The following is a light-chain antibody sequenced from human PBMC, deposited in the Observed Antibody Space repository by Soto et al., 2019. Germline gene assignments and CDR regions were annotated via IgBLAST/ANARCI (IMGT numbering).Light chain of an antibody. Sequence: IHIADSRSTLYASVGDRVTITCRASQSISSWLAWYQQKPGKAPKLLIYKASGLESGVPSRFSGSGSGTEFTLTISSLQPDDFATYYCQQYNSYSPTFGQGTKV. CDR1: QSISSW. CDR3: QQYNSYSPT. J-gene: IGKJ1*01. CDR2: KAS. V-gene: IGKV1-5*03.